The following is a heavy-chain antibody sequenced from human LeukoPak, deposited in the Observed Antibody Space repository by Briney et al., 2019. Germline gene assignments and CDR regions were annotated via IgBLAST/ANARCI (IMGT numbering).Heavy chain of an antibody. Sequence: GGSLGLSCAASGFTFSNAWMSWVRQAPGKGLEWVGRIKSKTDGGTTDYAAPVKGRFTISRDDSKNTLYLQMNSLKTEDTAVYYCLSGSGYYYYYYGMDVWGQGTTVTVSS. CDR2: IKSKTDGGTT. CDR3: LSGSGYYYYYYGMDV. J-gene: IGHJ6*02. V-gene: IGHV3-15*01. D-gene: IGHD3-22*01. CDR1: GFTFSNAW.